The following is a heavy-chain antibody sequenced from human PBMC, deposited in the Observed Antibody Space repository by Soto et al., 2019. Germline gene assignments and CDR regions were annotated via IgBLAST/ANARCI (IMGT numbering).Heavy chain of an antibody. CDR2: ISWDGGST. J-gene: IGHJ6*02. CDR1: GFTFDDYT. V-gene: IGHV3-43*01. CDR3: AKDSTWGYYYDSSGSGYMDV. D-gene: IGHD3-22*01. Sequence: PGGSLRLSCAASGFTFDDYTMHWVRQAPGKGLEWVSLISWDGGSTYYADSVKGRFTISRDNSKNSLYLQMNSLRTEDTALYYCAKDSTWGYYYDSSGSGYMDVWGQGTTVTVSS.